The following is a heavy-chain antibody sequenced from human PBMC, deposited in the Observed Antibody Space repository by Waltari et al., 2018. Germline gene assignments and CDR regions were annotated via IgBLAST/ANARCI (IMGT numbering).Heavy chain of an antibody. CDR2: INHSGST. J-gene: IGHJ4*02. V-gene: IGHV4-34*01. Sequence: QVQLQQWGAGLLKPSETLSLTCAVYGGSFSGYYWSWIRQPPGKGLEWIGEINHSGSTNYNPSLKSRVTISVDTSKNQFALKLSSVTAADTAVYYCARGWGSWNYDYFDYWGQGTLVTVSS. CDR3: ARGWGSWNYDYFDY. D-gene: IGHD1-7*01. CDR1: GGSFSGYY.